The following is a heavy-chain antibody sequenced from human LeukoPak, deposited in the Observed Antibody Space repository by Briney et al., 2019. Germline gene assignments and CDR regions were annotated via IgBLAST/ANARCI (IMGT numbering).Heavy chain of an antibody. D-gene: IGHD2-8*01. Sequence: GGSLRLSCAASGFTFSSYWMSWVRQAPGKGLEWVAYIQYDGSNEQYAHSVKGRFRISRDSSKNILYLQMNSLRAENTAVYYCAKDRCSNGIGCYYYYMDVWGKGTTVTISS. J-gene: IGHJ6*03. V-gene: IGHV3-30*02. CDR2: IQYDGSNE. CDR1: GFTFSSYW. CDR3: AKDRCSNGIGCYYYYMDV.